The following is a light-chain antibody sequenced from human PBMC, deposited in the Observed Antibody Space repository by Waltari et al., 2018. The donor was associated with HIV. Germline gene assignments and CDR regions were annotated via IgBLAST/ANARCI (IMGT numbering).Light chain of an antibody. CDR3: QQYNNWPRT. V-gene: IGKV3-15*01. CDR2: GAS. Sequence: EIVMTQSPATLSVSPGESATLSCRASQSVRSNLTWYQQKPGQAPRLLIHGASTRATGIPARFSGSGSGTEFTLTISSLQSEDFAVYYCQQYNNWPRTFGQGTKVEIK. J-gene: IGKJ1*01. CDR1: QSVRSN.